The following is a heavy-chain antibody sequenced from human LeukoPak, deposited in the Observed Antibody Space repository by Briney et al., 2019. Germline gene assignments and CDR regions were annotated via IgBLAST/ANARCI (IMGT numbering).Heavy chain of an antibody. CDR3: ARSPGGSSWYWFDP. J-gene: IGHJ5*02. Sequence: ASVKVSCKASGYTFTGYYIHWVRQAPGQGLEWMGWINPNSGDTNYAQKFQGWVTMTRDTSISTAYMELSRLRSDDTAVYYCARSPGGSSWYWFDPWGQGTLVTVSS. V-gene: IGHV1-2*04. CDR2: INPNSGDT. CDR1: GYTFTGYY. D-gene: IGHD6-13*01.